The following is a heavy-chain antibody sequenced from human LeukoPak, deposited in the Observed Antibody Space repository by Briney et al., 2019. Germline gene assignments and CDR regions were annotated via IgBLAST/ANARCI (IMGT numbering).Heavy chain of an antibody. J-gene: IGHJ4*02. Sequence: ASVKVSCKASGYTFTSYDINWVRQATGQGLEWMGWMNPNSGNTGHAQKFQGRVTMTRNTSISTAYMELSSLRSEDTAVYYCARVLVMGYCSSTSCPVGYWGQGTLVTVSS. CDR3: ARVLVMGYCSSTSCPVGY. D-gene: IGHD2-2*01. CDR1: GYTFTSYD. CDR2: MNPNSGNT. V-gene: IGHV1-8*01.